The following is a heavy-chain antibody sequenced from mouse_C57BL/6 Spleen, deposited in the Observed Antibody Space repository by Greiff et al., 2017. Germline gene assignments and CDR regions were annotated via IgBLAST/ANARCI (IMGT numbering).Heavy chain of an antibody. Sequence: VQLQQPGAELVMPGASVKLSCKASGYTFTSYWMHWVKQRPGQGLEWIGEIDPSDSYTNYNQKFKGKSTLTVDKSSSTAYMQRSSLTSEDSAVYYCARRGGYYGGYAMDYWGQGTSVTVSS. CDR2: IDPSDSYT. CDR3: ARRGGYYGGYAMDY. V-gene: IGHV1-69*01. CDR1: GYTFTSYW. D-gene: IGHD2-3*01. J-gene: IGHJ4*01.